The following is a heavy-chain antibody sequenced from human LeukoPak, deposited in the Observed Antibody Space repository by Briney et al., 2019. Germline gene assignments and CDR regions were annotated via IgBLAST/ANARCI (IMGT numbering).Heavy chain of an antibody. CDR1: RFTFSSYA. J-gene: IGHJ6*03. D-gene: IGHD6-13*01. CDR2: ISGSGGST. CDR3: AKVGKAGSLIPYYMDV. V-gene: IGHV3-23*01. Sequence: GGSLRLSCAASRFTFSSYAMSWVRQAPGKELEWVSSISGSGGSTYYADSVKGRFTISRDNSKNTLYLLMNSLRAEDTAVYYCAKVGKAGSLIPYYMDVWGKGTTVTVSS.